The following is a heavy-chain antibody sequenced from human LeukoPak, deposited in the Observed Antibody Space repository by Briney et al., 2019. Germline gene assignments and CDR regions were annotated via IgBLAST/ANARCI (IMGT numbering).Heavy chain of an antibody. Sequence: GEPLKISCKGSGYSFTSYWNGWVRQMPGKGLEWMGIIYPGDSDTRYSPSFQGQVTISADKSISTAYLQWSSLKASDTAMYYCARLAVGYCSGGSCYYFDYWGQGTLVTVSS. CDR2: IYPGDSDT. V-gene: IGHV5-51*01. J-gene: IGHJ4*02. CDR1: GYSFTSYW. CDR3: ARLAVGYCSGGSCYYFDY. D-gene: IGHD2-15*01.